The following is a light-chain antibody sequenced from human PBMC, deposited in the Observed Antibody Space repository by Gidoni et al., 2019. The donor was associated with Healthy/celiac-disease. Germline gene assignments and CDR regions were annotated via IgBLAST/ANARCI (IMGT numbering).Light chain of an antibody. Sequence: EIVMTQSPATPSVSPGERATLSCRASQSVSSNLAWYQQKPGQAPRLLIYGASTRATGIPARFSGSGSGTEFTLTISSLQSEDFAVYYCQQYNNWPPLTFGGXTKVEIK. CDR3: QQYNNWPPLT. J-gene: IGKJ4*01. CDR1: QSVSSN. CDR2: GAS. V-gene: IGKV3-15*01.